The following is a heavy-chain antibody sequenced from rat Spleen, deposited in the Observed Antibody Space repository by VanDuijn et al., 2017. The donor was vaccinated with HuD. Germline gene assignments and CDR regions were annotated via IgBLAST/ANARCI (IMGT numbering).Heavy chain of an antibody. CDR1: GLSFSNYD. D-gene: IGHD4-5*01. V-gene: IGHV5-25*01. CDR3: VRHGRGKISYYYVLDA. CDR2: ISPSGGST. J-gene: IGHJ4*01. Sequence: EVQLVESGGGLVQPGRSMKLSCAASGLSFSNYDMAWVRQAPTKGLEWVASISPSGGSTYYRDSVRDRFTISRDNAKSTLYLQVDSLKSEDTATYYCVRHGRGKISYYYVLDAWGQGASVTVSS.